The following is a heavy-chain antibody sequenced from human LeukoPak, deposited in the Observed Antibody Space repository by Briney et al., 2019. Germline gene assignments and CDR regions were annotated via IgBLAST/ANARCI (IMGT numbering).Heavy chain of an antibody. CDR3: AKDHQDRGLDY. CDR2: ISYDGSNK. D-gene: IGHD3-10*01. CDR1: GFTFSSYG. V-gene: IGHV3-30*18. Sequence: PGGSLRLSCAASGFTFSSYGMHWVRQAPGKGLEWVAVISYDGSNKYYADSVKGRFTISRDNSKNTLYLQMNSLRAEDTAVYYCAKDHQDRGLDYWGQGTLVTVSS. J-gene: IGHJ4*02.